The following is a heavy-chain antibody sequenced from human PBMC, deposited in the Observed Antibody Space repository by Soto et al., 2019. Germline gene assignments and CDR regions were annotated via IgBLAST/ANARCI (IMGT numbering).Heavy chain of an antibody. Sequence: SETLSLTCTVSGGSISSSSFHWGWIRQPPGKGLEWIGYIYYSGSTNYNPSLKSRVTISVDTSKNQFSLKLSSLTAADTAVYYCASSQSSGDYSYYYYGMDVWGQGTTVTVSS. V-gene: IGHV4-61*05. J-gene: IGHJ6*02. CDR2: IYYSGST. D-gene: IGHD3-22*01. CDR1: GGSISSSSFH. CDR3: ASSQSSGDYSYYYYGMDV.